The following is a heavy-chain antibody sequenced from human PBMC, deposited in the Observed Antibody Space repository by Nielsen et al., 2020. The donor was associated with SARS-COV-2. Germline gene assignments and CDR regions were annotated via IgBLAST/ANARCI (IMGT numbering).Heavy chain of an antibody. CDR2: VSYDGSNT. CDR3: AKDLHSTTSSVFDF. Sequence: GESLKISCAASGFTFTTYAMHWVRQAPGKGLEWVVVVSYDGSNTYYADFVMGRFTVSRDNSNNTVFLHITSLKPEDTAVYFCAKDLHSTTSSVFDFWGQGTLVTVSS. V-gene: IGHV3-30*18. D-gene: IGHD6-6*01. J-gene: IGHJ4*02. CDR1: GFTFTTYA.